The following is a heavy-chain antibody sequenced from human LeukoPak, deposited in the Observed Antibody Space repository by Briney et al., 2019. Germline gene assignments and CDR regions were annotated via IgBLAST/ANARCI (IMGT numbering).Heavy chain of an antibody. J-gene: IGHJ1*01. V-gene: IGHV3-23*01. D-gene: IGHD3-22*01. CDR1: GFTFSSYA. CDR3: AKDRRPSSGYLSYFQH. Sequence: PGGSLRLSCAASGFTFSSYAMSWVRQAPGKGLEWVSAISGSGGSTYYADSVKGRFTISRDNSKNTLHLQMNSLRAEDTAVYYCAKDRRPSSGYLSYFQHWGQGTLVTVSS. CDR2: ISGSGGST.